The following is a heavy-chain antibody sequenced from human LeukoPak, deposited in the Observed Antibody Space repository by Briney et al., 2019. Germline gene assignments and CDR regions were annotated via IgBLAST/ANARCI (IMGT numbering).Heavy chain of an antibody. V-gene: IGHV3-43D*04. Sequence: PGGSLRLSCAASGFTFDDYSIHWVRQVPGKGLEWVSLITSDGTTTYYADSVKGRFIISRDNNRKTLYLRMNSLRAEDTAVYYCAKEIAAVGTRGLDYWGQGTLVTVSS. CDR1: GFTFDDYS. J-gene: IGHJ4*02. CDR2: ITSDGTTT. CDR3: AKEIAAVGTRGLDY. D-gene: IGHD6-13*01.